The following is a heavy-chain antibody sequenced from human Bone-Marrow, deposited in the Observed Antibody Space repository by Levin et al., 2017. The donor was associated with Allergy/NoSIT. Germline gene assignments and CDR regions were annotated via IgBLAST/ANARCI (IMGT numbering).Heavy chain of an antibody. CDR3: ARDGDCASGSCYGY. D-gene: IGHD2-2*01. V-gene: IGHV3-11*05. CDR2: ISTRSSYI. CDR1: GFDLTDYY. Sequence: GGSLRLSCEASGFDLTDYYMSWIRQTPGKGLEWIAYISTRSSYINYADSVKGRFTTSRDNDRNLLFLQMNSLRAEDTAVYYCARDGDCASGSCYGYWGQGTLVNVSS. J-gene: IGHJ4*02.